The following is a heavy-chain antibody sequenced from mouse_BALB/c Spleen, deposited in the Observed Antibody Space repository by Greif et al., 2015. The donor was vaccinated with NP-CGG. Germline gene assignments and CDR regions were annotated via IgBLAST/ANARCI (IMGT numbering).Heavy chain of an antibody. J-gene: IGHJ3*01. CDR3: AELGPWFAY. CDR2: IDTSDSYT. CDR1: GYTFTDYW. V-gene: IGHV1-69*01. Sequence: QVQLQQSGAELVMPGASVKMSCKASGYTFTDYWMHWVKQRPGQGLEWIGAIDTSDSYTSYNQKFKGKATLTVDESSSTAYMQLSSLTSEDSAVYYCAELGPWFAYWGQGTLVTVSA. D-gene: IGHD4-1*01.